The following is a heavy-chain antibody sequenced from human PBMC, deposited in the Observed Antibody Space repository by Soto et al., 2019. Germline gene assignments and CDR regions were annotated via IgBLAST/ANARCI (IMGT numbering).Heavy chain of an antibody. Sequence: SLRLSCAASGFTVSSNYMSWVRQAPGKGLEWVSVIYSGGSTYYADSVKGRFTISRDNSKNTLYLQMNSLRAEDTAVYYCARGASGSYYYYYYGMDVWGQGTTVTVSS. CDR3: ARGASGSYYYYYYGMDV. CDR1: GFTVSSNY. CDR2: IYSGGST. V-gene: IGHV3-53*01. D-gene: IGHD5-12*01. J-gene: IGHJ6*02.